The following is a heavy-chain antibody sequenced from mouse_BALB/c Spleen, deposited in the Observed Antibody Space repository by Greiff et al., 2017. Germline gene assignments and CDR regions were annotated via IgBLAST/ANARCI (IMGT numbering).Heavy chain of an antibody. Sequence: VKVVESGPGLVAPSQSLSITCTVSGFSLTSYGVHWVRQPPGKGLEWLGVIWAGGSTNYNSALMSRLSISKDNSKSQVFLKMNSLQTDDTAMYYCARAYGNYDYYAMDYWGQGTSVTVSS. CDR1: GFSLTSYG. CDR3: ARAYGNYDYYAMDY. J-gene: IGHJ4*01. CDR2: IWAGGST. V-gene: IGHV2-9*02. D-gene: IGHD2-10*02.